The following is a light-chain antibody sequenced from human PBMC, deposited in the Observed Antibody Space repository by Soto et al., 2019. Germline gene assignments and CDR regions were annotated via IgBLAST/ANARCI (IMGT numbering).Light chain of an antibody. J-gene: IGKJ4*01. CDR1: QSVASRN. CDR2: DAS. V-gene: IGKV3-11*01. CDR3: QQRSNWLS. Sequence: IVLTQSPGTLSLSPGERATLSCRASQSVASRNLAWYQQKSGQAPRLLIYDASNRATGIPARFSGSGSGTDFTLTISSLEPEDFAVYYCQQRSNWLSFGGGTKVDIK.